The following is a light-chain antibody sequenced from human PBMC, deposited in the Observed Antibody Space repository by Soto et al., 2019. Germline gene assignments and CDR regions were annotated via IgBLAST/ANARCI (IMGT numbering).Light chain of an antibody. CDR3: QHYNSYSEA. Sequence: DIQMTQSPSTLSRSVGDRVTITCRASQTISSWLAWYQQKPGKAPKLLIYKASTLKSGVPSRFSGSGSGTEFTLTISSLQPDDFATYYCQHYNSYSEAFGQGTKLDIK. CDR1: QTISSW. CDR2: KAS. V-gene: IGKV1-5*03. J-gene: IGKJ1*01.